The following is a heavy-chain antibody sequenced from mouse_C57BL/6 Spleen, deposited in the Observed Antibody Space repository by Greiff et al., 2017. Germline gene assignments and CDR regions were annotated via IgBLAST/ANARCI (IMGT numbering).Heavy chain of an antibody. CDR1: GYTFTDYY. J-gene: IGHJ3*01. CDR3: ARWTTRLGFAY. Sequence: EVQLQQSGPELVKPGASVKISCKASGYTFTDYYMNWVKQSHGKSLEWIGDINPNNGGTSYNQKFKGKATLTVDKSSSTAYMELRSLTSEDSAVYYCARWTTRLGFAYWGQGTLVTVSA. V-gene: IGHV1-26*01. CDR2: INPNNGGT. D-gene: IGHD2-12*01.